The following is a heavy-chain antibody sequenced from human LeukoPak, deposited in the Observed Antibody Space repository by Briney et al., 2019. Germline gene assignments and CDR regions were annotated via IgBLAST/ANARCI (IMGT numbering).Heavy chain of an antibody. Sequence: GSLRLSCAASGFTFDDYTMHWVRQAPGKGLEWVSLISWDGGSTYYADSVKGRFAISRDNSKNSLYLQMNSLRTEDTALYYCAKDLRGSGSYRGGYWGQGTLVTVSS. J-gene: IGHJ4*02. CDR2: ISWDGGST. V-gene: IGHV3-43*01. CDR3: AKDLRGSGSYRGGY. D-gene: IGHD1-26*01. CDR1: GFTFDDYT.